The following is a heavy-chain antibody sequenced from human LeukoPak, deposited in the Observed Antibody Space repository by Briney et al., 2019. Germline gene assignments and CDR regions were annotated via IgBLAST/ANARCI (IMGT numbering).Heavy chain of an antibody. V-gene: IGHV3-64D*06. CDR2: ISSNGGST. J-gene: IGHJ6*02. CDR3: VIGYCSSTSCYKYYYYGMDV. D-gene: IGHD2-2*02. CDR1: GFTFSSYA. Sequence: GGSLRLSCSASGFTFSSYAMHWVRQAPGKGLEYVSAISSNGGSTYYADSVKGRFTISRDNSKNTLYLQMSSLRAEDTAVYYCVIGYCSSTSCYKYYYYGMDVWGQGTTVTVSS.